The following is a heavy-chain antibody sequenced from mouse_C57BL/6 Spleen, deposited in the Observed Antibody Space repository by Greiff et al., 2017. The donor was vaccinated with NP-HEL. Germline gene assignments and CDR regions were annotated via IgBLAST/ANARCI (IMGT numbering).Heavy chain of an antibody. Sequence: DVQLVESGPGLVKPSQSLSLTCSVTGYSITSGYYWNWIRQFPGNKLEWMGYISYDGSNNYNPSLKNRISITRDTSKNQFFLKLNSVTTEDTATYYCARDGTGRDYWGQGTTLTVSS. CDR2: ISYDGSN. J-gene: IGHJ2*01. CDR3: ARDGTGRDY. CDR1: GYSITSGYY. V-gene: IGHV3-6*01. D-gene: IGHD4-1*01.